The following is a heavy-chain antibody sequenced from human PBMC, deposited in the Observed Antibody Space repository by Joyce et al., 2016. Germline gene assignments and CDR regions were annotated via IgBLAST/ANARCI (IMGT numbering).Heavy chain of an antibody. J-gene: IGHJ6*03. CDR3: ARDRGSSSFFYYYYYMDV. D-gene: IGHD6-6*01. V-gene: IGHV4-59*01. CDR2: IYYSGST. Sequence: LVKPSETLSLTCTVSGGSISSYYWNWIRQPPGKGLEWIGYIYYSGSTNYNPSLKSRVTISVDTSKNQFSLKLSSVTAADTAVYYYARDRGSSSFFYYYYYMDVWGKGTTVTVSS. CDR1: GGSISSYY.